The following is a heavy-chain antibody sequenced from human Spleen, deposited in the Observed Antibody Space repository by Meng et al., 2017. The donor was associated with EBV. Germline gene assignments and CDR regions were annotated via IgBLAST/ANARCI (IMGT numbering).Heavy chain of an antibody. CDR3: ARAGGYCSGGSCFGY. V-gene: IGHV3-21*01. Sequence: EVRLVESGGGLVESGGSLCLSCVASGFTFSDYTMNWVRQAPGKGLEWVSSISSSSIYIYYADSMKGRFTVSRDNAKNSLYLQMNSLRAEDTAVYYCARAGGYCSGGSCFGYWGQGPLVTVVS. CDR1: GFTFSDYT. CDR2: ISSSSIYI. D-gene: IGHD2-15*01. J-gene: IGHJ4*02.